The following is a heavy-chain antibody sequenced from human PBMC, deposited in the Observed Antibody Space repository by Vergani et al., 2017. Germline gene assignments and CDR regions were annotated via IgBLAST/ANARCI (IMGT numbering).Heavy chain of an antibody. V-gene: IGHV1-69*12. Sequence: QVILTQSGAEVKKPGSSVKVSCKASGGSFTTYAFVWVRLAPAQGLEWMGGFFPVFGTPTYAQKFQGRVTILADESTSTAYMELSSLRSEDTAVYYCARSSGYYSYYFDFWGQGTLVTVSS. J-gene: IGHJ4*02. CDR1: GGSFTTYA. CDR3: ARSSGYYSYYFDF. D-gene: IGHD3-22*01. CDR2: FFPVFGTP.